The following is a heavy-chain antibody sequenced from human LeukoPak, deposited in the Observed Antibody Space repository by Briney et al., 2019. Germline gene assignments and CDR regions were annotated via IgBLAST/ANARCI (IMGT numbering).Heavy chain of an antibody. Sequence: ASVKVSCKASGYTFTGYYMHWVRQAPGQGLEWMGIINPSGGSTSYAQKFQGRVTMTRDTSTSTVYMELSSLRSEDTAVYYCARVSASDILTGYNDYWGQGTLVTVSS. V-gene: IGHV1-46*01. CDR3: ARVSASDILTGYNDY. CDR2: INPSGGST. J-gene: IGHJ4*02. CDR1: GYTFTGYY. D-gene: IGHD3-9*01.